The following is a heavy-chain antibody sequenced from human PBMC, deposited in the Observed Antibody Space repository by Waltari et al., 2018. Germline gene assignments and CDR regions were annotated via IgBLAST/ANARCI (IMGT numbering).Heavy chain of an antibody. CDR2: ISSSSSTI. CDR1: GFPFSSYS. CDR3: ARSIVVVPAAILDYFDY. J-gene: IGHJ4*02. V-gene: IGHV3-48*04. Sequence: EVQLVESGGGLVQPGGSLRLSCAAPGFPFSSYSMNWFRQAPGKGLEWVSYISSSSSTIYYADSVKGRFTISRDNAKNSLYLQMNSLRAEDTAVYYCARSIVVVPAAILDYFDYWGQGTLVTVSS. D-gene: IGHD2-2*01.